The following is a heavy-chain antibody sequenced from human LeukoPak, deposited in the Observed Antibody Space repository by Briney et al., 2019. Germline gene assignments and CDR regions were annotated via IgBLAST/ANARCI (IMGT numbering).Heavy chain of an antibody. D-gene: IGHD3-10*01. CDR3: ARDNVYGSGTEY. CDR1: GFTFSTNA. Sequence: GGSLRLSCAASGFTFSTNAMHWVRQAPGKGLEWVAVTSYDESHKYYADSVKGRFTISRDTANNTLYLQMNSLRAEDAAVYYCARDNVYGSGTEYWGQGTLVTVSS. J-gene: IGHJ4*02. CDR2: TSYDESHK. V-gene: IGHV3-30-3*01.